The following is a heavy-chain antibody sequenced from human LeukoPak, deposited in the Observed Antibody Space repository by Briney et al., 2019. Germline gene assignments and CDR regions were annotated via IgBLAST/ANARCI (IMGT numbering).Heavy chain of an antibody. CDR3: AKGGGYDFWSGYSPFDY. CDR2: ISGSGGST. Sequence: PGGSLRLSCAASGFTFSSYAMSWVRQAPGKGLEWVSAISGSGGSTYYADSVKGRFTISRDNSKNTLYLQMNSLRAEDTAVYYCAKGGGYDFWSGYSPFDYWGQGTLVTVSS. V-gene: IGHV3-23*01. D-gene: IGHD3-3*01. CDR1: GFTFSSYA. J-gene: IGHJ4*02.